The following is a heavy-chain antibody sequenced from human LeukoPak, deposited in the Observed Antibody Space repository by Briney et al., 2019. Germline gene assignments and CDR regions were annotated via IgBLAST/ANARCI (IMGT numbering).Heavy chain of an antibody. CDR2: ISGSGGST. D-gene: IGHD2-15*01. CDR3: AKGDRSCGGSCYWRGYFDF. Sequence: GGSLRLSCAASGFTFSSYAMSWVRQAPGKGLEWVSAISGSGGSTYYADSVKGRFTISRDNSKNTLYLQMNSLRAEDTAVYYCAKGDRSCGGSCYWRGYFDFWGQGIQVTVSS. CDR1: GFTFSSYA. J-gene: IGHJ4*02. V-gene: IGHV3-23*01.